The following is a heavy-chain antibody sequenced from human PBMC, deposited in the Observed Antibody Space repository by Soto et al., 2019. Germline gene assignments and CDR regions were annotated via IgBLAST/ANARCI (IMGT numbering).Heavy chain of an antibody. Sequence: AASVKVSCKDSGYTFTSYGISWVRQAPGQGLEWMGWISAYNGNTNYAQKLQGRVTMTTDTSTSTAYMELRSLRSDDTAVYYCARXRSDNLAAARRDNWFDPWGQGTLVTVSS. CDR3: ARXRSDNLAAARRDNWFDP. D-gene: IGHD6-13*01. J-gene: IGHJ5*02. CDR1: GYTFTSYG. CDR2: ISAYNGNT. V-gene: IGHV1-18*01.